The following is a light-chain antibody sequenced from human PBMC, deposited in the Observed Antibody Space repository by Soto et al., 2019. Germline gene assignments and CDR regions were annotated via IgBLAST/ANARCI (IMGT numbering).Light chain of an antibody. CDR1: QSVSTC. V-gene: IGKV3-11*01. CDR3: QQCNNWPLT. CDR2: DAS. Sequence: EIVLTQSPATLSLSPGERATLSCRASQSVSTCLAWYQQKPGQAPRLLIYDASNRATGIPARFSGSGSGTDLTLTVSNLESEDFAVYYCQQCNNWPLTFGGGTKVDI. J-gene: IGKJ4*01.